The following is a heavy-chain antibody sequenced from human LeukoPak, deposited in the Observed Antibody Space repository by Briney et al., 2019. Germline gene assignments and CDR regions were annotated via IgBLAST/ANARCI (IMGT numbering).Heavy chain of an antibody. CDR3: AKDLAGVTVTTSNYYSMDV. J-gene: IGHJ6*02. CDR1: GFTFSSYA. V-gene: IGHV3-23*01. CDR2: ISGSGGST. D-gene: IGHD4-17*01. Sequence: GGSLRLSCAASGFTFSSYAMSWVRQAPGKGLEWVSAISGSGGSTYYADSVKGRFTISRDNSKNTLYLQMNSLRAEDTAVYYCAKDLAGVTVTTSNYYSMDVWGQGTTVTVSS.